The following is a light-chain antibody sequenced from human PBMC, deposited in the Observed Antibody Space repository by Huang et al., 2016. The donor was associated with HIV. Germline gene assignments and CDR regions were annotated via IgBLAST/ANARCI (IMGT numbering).Light chain of an antibody. CDR1: QSVTSAY. Sequence: EVVLTQSPGTLSLSPGERATLSCRASQSVTSAYLAWYQQKPGQAPRLLIHGASNRATGIPDRFSGSGSGTDFTLTISRLEPEDFAGYYCQQYGSSPLTFGGGTKVEI. J-gene: IGKJ4*01. CDR2: GAS. CDR3: QQYGSSPLT. V-gene: IGKV3-20*01.